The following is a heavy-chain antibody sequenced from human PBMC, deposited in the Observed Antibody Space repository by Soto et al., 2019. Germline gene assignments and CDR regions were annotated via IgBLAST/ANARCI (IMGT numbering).Heavy chain of an antibody. J-gene: IGHJ4*02. Sequence: QVQLMQSGGEVKMPGASVEVSCKTSGYMFTTYGMSWVRQAPGKGIEWMAWISAYNGNKKYAQKFEGRVTMTTDPSTSTVSMELRDLTSDDTAVYYCARTGGGMAARPLEYWRQGTLVIVSS. CDR1: GYMFTTYG. V-gene: IGHV1-18*01. CDR2: ISAYNGNK. CDR3: ARTGGGMAARPLEY. D-gene: IGHD6-6*01.